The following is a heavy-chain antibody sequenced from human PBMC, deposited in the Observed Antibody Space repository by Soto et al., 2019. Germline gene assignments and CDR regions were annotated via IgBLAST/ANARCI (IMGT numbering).Heavy chain of an antibody. J-gene: IGHJ3*02. Sequence: ASVKASCKASGYTFTSYDINWVRQATGQGLEWMGWMNPNSGNTGYAQKFQGRVTMTRNTSISTAYMELSSLRSEDTAVYYCARVKVTMVRAQRAFDIWGQGTMVTVSS. CDR3: ARVKVTMVRAQRAFDI. CDR2: MNPNSGNT. V-gene: IGHV1-8*01. CDR1: GYTFTSYD. D-gene: IGHD3-10*01.